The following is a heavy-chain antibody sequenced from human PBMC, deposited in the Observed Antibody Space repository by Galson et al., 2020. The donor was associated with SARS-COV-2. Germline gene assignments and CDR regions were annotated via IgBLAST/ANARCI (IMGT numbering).Heavy chain of an antibody. D-gene: IGHD3-22*01. V-gene: IGHV3-49*04. J-gene: IGHJ4*02. CDR3: HFYASNGVSG. CDR1: GFTFRDYA. CDR2: IDSKAYDETT. Sequence: GGSLRLSCTGSGFTFRDYAMSWVRQAPGKGLEWVGFIDSKAYDETTQYAASVRGRFTISRDDSKRTAYLQMKSLRTEDTAVYYCHFYASNGVSGWGQGTLVSVSS.